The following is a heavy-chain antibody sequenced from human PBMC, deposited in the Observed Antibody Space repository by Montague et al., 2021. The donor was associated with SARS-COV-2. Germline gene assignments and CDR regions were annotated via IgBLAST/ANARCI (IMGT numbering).Heavy chain of an antibody. CDR1: GGSIRSYY. CDR3: ASGQNNCFLANCLNYFDL. D-gene: IGHD2-2*01. J-gene: IGHJ4*02. Sequence: SETLSLTCAVSGGSIRSYYWSWIRQSPGKGLEWIGYVHYTGSTKYNPSLKTRVTLSLDTPKNHFSLRLNSVTAADTAVYYCASGQNNCFLANCLNYFDLWGLGALVSVSS. CDR2: VHYTGST. V-gene: IGHV4-59*01.